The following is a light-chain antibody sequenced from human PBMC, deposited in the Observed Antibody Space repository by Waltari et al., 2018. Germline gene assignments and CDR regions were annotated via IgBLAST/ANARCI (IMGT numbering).Light chain of an antibody. J-gene: IGKJ2*01. Sequence: VLTQSPGTLSLSPRDRATLPCRASQSITKRYFAWYQQKPGQAPRLLIYGASSRAAGIPDRFSGSGSGTEFTLTISRLEAEDSAVYYCQQYGSSIMYTFGQGTKLEIK. CDR3: QQYGSSIMYT. CDR1: QSITKRY. CDR2: GAS. V-gene: IGKV3-20*01.